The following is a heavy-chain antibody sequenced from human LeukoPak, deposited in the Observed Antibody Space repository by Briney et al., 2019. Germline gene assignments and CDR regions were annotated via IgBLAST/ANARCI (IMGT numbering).Heavy chain of an antibody. V-gene: IGHV3-11*01. CDR3: ARDAIAVAGTGIDY. Sequence: GGSLRLSCAASGFTFSDYYMNWVRQAPGKGLEWVSYISSSGSTIYYADSVKGRFTISRDNAKNSLYLQMNSLRAEDTAVYYCARDAIAVAGTGIDYWGQGTLVTVSS. D-gene: IGHD6-19*01. CDR1: GFTFSDYY. CDR2: ISSSGSTI. J-gene: IGHJ4*02.